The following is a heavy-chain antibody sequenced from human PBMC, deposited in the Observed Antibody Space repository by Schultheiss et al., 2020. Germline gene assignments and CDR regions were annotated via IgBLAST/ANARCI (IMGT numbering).Heavy chain of an antibody. CDR3: ARGSFKNWFDP. Sequence: GSLRLSCAASGFTFSSYAMSWVRQPPGKGLEWIGESNHTGGTYYNPSFKSRVTISVDTSKNQFSLKLSSVTAADTAVYYCARGSFKNWFDPWGQGTLVTVSS. J-gene: IGHJ5*02. V-gene: IGHV4-34*01. CDR1: GFTFSSYA. CDR2: SNHTGGT. D-gene: IGHD3-3*02.